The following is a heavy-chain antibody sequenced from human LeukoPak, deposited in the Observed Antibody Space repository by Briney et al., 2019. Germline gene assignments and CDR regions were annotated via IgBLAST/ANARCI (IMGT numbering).Heavy chain of an antibody. Sequence: PGRSLRLSCAASGFTFSSYDMHWVRQAPGKGLEWVTLISYDGSNKYYGDSVKGRFTISRDNSKNMLYLQMSSLRAEDTAVYYCAKGRPSGAGQEYYFDYWGQGTLVTVSS. V-gene: IGHV3-30*18. D-gene: IGHD6-19*01. CDR1: GFTFSSYD. J-gene: IGHJ4*02. CDR2: ISYDGSNK. CDR3: AKGRPSGAGQEYYFDY.